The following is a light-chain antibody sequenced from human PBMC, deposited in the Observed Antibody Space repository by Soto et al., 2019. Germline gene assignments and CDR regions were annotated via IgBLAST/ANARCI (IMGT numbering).Light chain of an antibody. J-gene: IGKJ1*01. CDR1: HSVTSNY. Sequence: EIVLTQSPGTLSLSPGERATLSCRASHSVTSNYLAWYQQKPGPAPRLLISAASGRASGIPDRFSGSGSGTDCILTISRLEPEDFAVYYCQQYGSSPQTFGQGTRGDIK. CDR2: AAS. CDR3: QQYGSSPQT. V-gene: IGKV3-20*01.